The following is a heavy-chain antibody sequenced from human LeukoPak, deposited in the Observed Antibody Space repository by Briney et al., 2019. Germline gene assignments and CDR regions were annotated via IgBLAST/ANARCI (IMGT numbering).Heavy chain of an antibody. V-gene: IGHV4-59*01. CDR1: GGSISSYY. CDR2: IYDSGST. Sequence: SETLSLTCTVSGGSISSYYWSWIRQPPGKGLEWIGYIYDSGSTNYNPSLKSRVTISVDTSKNQFSLKLSSVTAADTAVYYCARDWYNCSGGSCYYYGMDVWGQGTTVTVFS. J-gene: IGHJ6*02. CDR3: ARDWYNCSGGSCYYYGMDV. D-gene: IGHD2-15*01.